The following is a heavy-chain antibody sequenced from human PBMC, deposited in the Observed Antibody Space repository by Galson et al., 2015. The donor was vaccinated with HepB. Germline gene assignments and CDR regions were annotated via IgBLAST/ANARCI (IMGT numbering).Heavy chain of an antibody. V-gene: IGHV3-74*01. CDR1: GFTFSSYW. CDR2: INNDGSST. D-gene: IGHD4-11*01. CDR3: ARGGYSNARIPFDP. Sequence: SLRLSCAASGFTFSSYWMHWVRQGPGKGLVWVSRINNDGSSTSYADSVKGRFTISRDNAKNTLYLQMNSLRAEDTAVYYCARGGYSNARIPFDPWGQGTLVTVSS. J-gene: IGHJ5*02.